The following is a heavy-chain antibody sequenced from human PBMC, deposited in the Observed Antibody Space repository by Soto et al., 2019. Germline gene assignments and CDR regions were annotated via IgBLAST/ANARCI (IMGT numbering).Heavy chain of an antibody. V-gene: IGHV4-4*02. D-gene: IGHD6-13*01. CDR1: GGSISSSNW. CDR3: ARDGIAAASVGGAGMDV. CDR2: IYHSGST. Sequence: SETLSLTCAVSGGSISSSNWWSWVRQPPGKGLEWIGEIYHSGSTNYNPSLKSRVTISVDKSKNQFSLKLSSVTAADTAVYYCARDGIAAASVGGAGMDVWGQCTSVTVSS. J-gene: IGHJ6*02.